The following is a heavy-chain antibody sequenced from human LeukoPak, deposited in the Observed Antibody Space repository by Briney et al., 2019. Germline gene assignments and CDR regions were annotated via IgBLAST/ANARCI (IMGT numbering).Heavy chain of an antibody. J-gene: IGHJ4*02. CDR3: ARGGEDTGLY. Sequence: PGRSLRLSCAASRFTFSSYAMHWVRQAPGKGLEWVAVISYDGSNKYYADSVKGRFTISRDNSKNTLYLQMNSLKAEDTAVYYCARGGEDTGLYWGQGTLVTVSS. CDR2: ISYDGSNK. CDR1: RFTFSSYA. D-gene: IGHD2-8*02. V-gene: IGHV3-30-3*01.